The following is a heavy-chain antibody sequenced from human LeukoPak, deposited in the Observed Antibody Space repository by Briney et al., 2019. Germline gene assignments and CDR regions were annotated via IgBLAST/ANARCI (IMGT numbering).Heavy chain of an antibody. CDR2: ISSSSSYI. J-gene: IGHJ3*02. V-gene: IGHV3-21*01. Sequence: PGGSLRLSCAASGFTFSSYSMNWVRQAPGKGLEWVSSISSSSSYIYYADSVKGRFTISRDNAKNSLYLQMNSLRAEDTAVYYCARAVSAYDAFDIWGQGQWSPSLQ. CDR1: GFTFSSYS. CDR3: ARAVSAYDAFDI.